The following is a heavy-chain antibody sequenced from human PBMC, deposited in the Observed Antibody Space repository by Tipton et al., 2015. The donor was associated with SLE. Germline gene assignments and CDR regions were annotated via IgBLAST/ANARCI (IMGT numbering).Heavy chain of an antibody. J-gene: IGHJ3*02. CDR2: IYHSGST. CDR3: ARAPVEGNDAFDI. V-gene: IGHV4-38-2*01. CDR1: GYSISSGYY. D-gene: IGHD3-10*01. Sequence: LSLTCAVSGYSISSGYYWGWIRQPPGKGLEWIGSIYHSGSTYYNPSLKSRVTISVDTSKNQFSLKLSSVTAADTAVYYCARAPVEGNDAFDIWGQGTMVTVSS.